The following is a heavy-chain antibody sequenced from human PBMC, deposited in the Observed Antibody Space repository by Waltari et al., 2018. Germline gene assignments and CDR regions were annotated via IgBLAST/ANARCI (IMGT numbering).Heavy chain of an antibody. V-gene: IGHV4-34*01. Sequence: QVQLQQWGAGLLKPSETLSLTCAVYGGSFSGYYWSWIRQPPGKGLEWIGEINHSGSTNYNPSLKSRVTISVDTSKNQFSLKLSSVTAADTAVYYCASLWELRNWGQGTLVTVSS. CDR3: ASLWELRN. J-gene: IGHJ4*02. CDR2: INHSGST. D-gene: IGHD1-26*01. CDR1: GGSFSGYY.